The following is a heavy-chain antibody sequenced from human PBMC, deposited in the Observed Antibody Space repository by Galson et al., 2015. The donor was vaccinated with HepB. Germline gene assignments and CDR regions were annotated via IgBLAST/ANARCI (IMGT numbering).Heavy chain of an antibody. J-gene: IGHJ5*01. V-gene: IGHV3-23*01. D-gene: IGHD5-18*01. CDR1: GFAFDSHA. Sequence: SLRLSCAASGFAFDSHAMSWVLQAPGRGLEWISGITGKGDSTFYADSVKGRFTVSKDNSNNMLYLQMNSLRAEDAGLYFCAKGYGLFDSWGQGILVTVSS. CDR2: ITGKGDST. CDR3: AKGYGLFDS.